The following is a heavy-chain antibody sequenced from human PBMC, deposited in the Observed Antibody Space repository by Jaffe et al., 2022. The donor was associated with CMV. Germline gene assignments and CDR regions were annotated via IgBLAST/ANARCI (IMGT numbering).Heavy chain of an antibody. D-gene: IGHD5-18*01. CDR1: GFTFSDHY. V-gene: IGHV3-72*01. Sequence: EVQLVESGGGLVQPGGSLRLSCAASGFTFSDHYMDWVRQAPGKGLEWVGRTRNKANSYTTEYAASVKGRFTISRDDSKNSLYLQMNSLKTEDTAVYYCARVGEAMVSQDWGQGTLVTVSS. CDR2: TRNKANSYTT. J-gene: IGHJ4*02. CDR3: ARVGEAMVSQD.